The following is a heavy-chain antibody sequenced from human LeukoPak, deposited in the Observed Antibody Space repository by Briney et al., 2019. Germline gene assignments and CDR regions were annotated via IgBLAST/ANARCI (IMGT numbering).Heavy chain of an antibody. CDR2: ISANGAGT. V-gene: IGHV3-23*01. CDR3: ARVRYISGSFYFEDF. CDR1: GFTFSSYA. D-gene: IGHD1-26*01. J-gene: IGHJ4*02. Sequence: GGSLRLSCAASGFTFSSYAMNWVRQAPGKGPEWVSGISANGAGTYYAASVKGRFTISRDNAKNSLYLQMSSLIAEDTAVYYCARVRYISGSFYFEDFWGQGALVTVSS.